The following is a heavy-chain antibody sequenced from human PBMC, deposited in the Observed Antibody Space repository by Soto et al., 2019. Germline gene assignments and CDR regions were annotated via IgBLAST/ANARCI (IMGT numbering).Heavy chain of an antibody. CDR1: GFTFSSYA. CDR3: AREYIGVVIIHFDY. V-gene: IGHV3-30-3*01. CDR2: ISYDGSNK. Sequence: GGSLRLSCAASGFTFSSYAMHWVRQAPGKGLEWVAVISYDGSNKYYADSVKGRFTISRDNSKNTLYLQMNSLRAEDTAVYYCAREYIGVVIIHFDYWGQGTLVTVSS. D-gene: IGHD3-3*01. J-gene: IGHJ4*02.